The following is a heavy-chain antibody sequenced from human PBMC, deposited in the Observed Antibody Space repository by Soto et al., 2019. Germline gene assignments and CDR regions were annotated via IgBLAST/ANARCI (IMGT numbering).Heavy chain of an antibody. V-gene: IGHV1-46*03. CDR3: SRVEPGGWSRIDL. CDR2: INPFDGSR. D-gene: IGHD6-19*01. J-gene: IGHJ5*02. Sequence: ASVKVSCKASGYIFTSYYIHWVRQAPGQGLEWMGWINPFDGSRMFAQSFQGRVTMTRDTSTSTVYMEVSSLRSEDTAVYYCSRVEPGGWSRIDLRGQGALVTVSS. CDR1: GYIFTSYY.